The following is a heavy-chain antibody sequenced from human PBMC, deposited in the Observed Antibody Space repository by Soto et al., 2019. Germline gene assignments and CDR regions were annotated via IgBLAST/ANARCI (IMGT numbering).Heavy chain of an antibody. CDR1: GAPMSAYY. V-gene: IGHV4-59*01. CDR2: IYYSGSA. CDR3: ARAGMDTSVGTNWFDP. Sequence: SETLYLTCTVSGAPMSAYYWTWIRQPPGKRLESIGYIYYSGSANYSPSLKSRVTISIDTSKNQFSLKLNSVTIADTAMYYCARAGMDTSVGTNWFDPWGQGILVNVS. J-gene: IGHJ5*02. D-gene: IGHD5-18*01.